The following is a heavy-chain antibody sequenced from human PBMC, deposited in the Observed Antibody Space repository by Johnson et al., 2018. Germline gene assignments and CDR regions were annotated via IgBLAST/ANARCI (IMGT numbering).Heavy chain of an antibody. D-gene: IGHD3-10*01. V-gene: IGHV3-7*01. CDR3: ARKGFDDSQRGNYFPY. CDR2: IKQDGTDK. J-gene: IGHJ1*01. CDR1: GFSFKSYW. Sequence: VQLVQSGGGLVQPGGSLRLSCAASGFSFKSYWMSWVRQAPGKGLEWVANIKQDGTDKYHADSVKGRFLISRDNVESSVDLEMNSLRVDDTAVYYCARKGFDDSQRGNYFPYWGRGTLVTVSS.